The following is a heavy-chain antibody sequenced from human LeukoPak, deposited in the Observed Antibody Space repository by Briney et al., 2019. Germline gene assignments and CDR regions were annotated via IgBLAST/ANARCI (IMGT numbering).Heavy chain of an antibody. D-gene: IGHD3-9*01. CDR2: IYYSEST. V-gene: IGHV4-39*07. Sequence: KASETLSLTCTVSGGSIRSSRYYWRWIRQPPGRGLEWNGCIYYSESTYYIPSLTSRDTIAVDPSMHEFSLKLSSVTAADTALHYCAASVLALRYCDWLRSTTYNWFDPWGQGTLVTVSS. CDR1: GGSIRSSRYY. J-gene: IGHJ5*02. CDR3: AASVLALRYCDWLRSTTYNWFDP.